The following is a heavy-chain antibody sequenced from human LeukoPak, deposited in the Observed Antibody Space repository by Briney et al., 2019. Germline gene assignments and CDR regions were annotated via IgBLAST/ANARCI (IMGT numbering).Heavy chain of an antibody. CDR2: ISYDGSNK. J-gene: IGHJ4*02. V-gene: IGHV3-30*04. CDR1: GFTFSSYA. Sequence: GGSLRLSCAASGFTFSSYAMHWVRQAPGKGLEWVAVISYDGSNKYYADSVKGRFTISRDNSKNTLYLQMNSLRAEDTAVYYCAREISSGWPFDYWGQGTLVTVSS. CDR3: AREISSGWPFDY. D-gene: IGHD6-19*01.